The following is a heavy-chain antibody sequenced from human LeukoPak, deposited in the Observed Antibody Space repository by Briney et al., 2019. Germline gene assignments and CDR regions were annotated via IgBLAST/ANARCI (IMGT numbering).Heavy chain of an antibody. J-gene: IGHJ4*02. Sequence: PGGSLRLSCAASGFTVSSNYMSWVRQAPGKGLEWVSVIYTGGSTYYADSVKGRFTISRDNSKNTLFLQMNSLRAEDTAVYYCARAVTSTEGYWGQGTLVTVSS. CDR3: ARAVTSTEGY. V-gene: IGHV3-53*01. CDR2: IYTGGST. CDR1: GFTVSSNY.